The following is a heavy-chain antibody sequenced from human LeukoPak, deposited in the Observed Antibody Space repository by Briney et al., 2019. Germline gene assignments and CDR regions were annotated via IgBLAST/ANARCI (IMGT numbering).Heavy chain of an antibody. CDR3: ARHVAPDLDFFDY. V-gene: IGHV4-34*01. CDR1: GGSFSGYY. D-gene: IGHD2-21*01. Sequence: SETLSLTCAVYGGSFSGYYWSWIRQPPGKGLEWIGEINHSGSTNYNPSLKSRVTISVDTSKNQFSLKLSSVTAADTAVYYCARHVAPDLDFFDYWGPGTLVTVSP. J-gene: IGHJ4*02. CDR2: INHSGST.